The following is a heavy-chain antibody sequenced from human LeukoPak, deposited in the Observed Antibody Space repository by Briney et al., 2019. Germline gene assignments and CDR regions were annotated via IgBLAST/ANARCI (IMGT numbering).Heavy chain of an antibody. D-gene: IGHD6-13*01. Sequence: ASVKVSCKASGGTFSSYAISWVRQAPGQGLEWMGGIIPIFGTANYAQKFQGRVTITADESTSTAYMELSSLRSEDTAVYYCARVKPIAAAGPNYYFDYWGQGTLVTVSS. V-gene: IGHV1-69*01. J-gene: IGHJ4*02. CDR1: GGTFSSYA. CDR3: ARVKPIAAAGPNYYFDY. CDR2: IIPIFGTA.